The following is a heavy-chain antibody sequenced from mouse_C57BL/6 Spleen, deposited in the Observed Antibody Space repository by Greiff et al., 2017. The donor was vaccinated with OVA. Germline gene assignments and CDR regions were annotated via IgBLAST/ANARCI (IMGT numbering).Heavy chain of an antibody. J-gene: IGHJ4*01. D-gene: IGHD2-4*01. CDR3: AIEYDYDEGWNAMDY. Sequence: VQLQQPGAELVKPGASVKMSCKASGYTFTSYWITWVKQRPGQGLEWIGDIYPGSGSTNYNEKFKSKATLTVDTSSSTAYMQLSSLTSEDSAVYYCAIEYDYDEGWNAMDYWGQGTSVTVSS. CDR1: GYTFTSYW. CDR2: IYPGSGST. V-gene: IGHV1-55*01.